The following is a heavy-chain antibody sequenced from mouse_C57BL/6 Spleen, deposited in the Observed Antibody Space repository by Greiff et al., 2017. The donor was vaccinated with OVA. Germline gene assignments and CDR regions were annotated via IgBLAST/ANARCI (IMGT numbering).Heavy chain of an antibody. D-gene: IGHD2-3*01. CDR2: IDPEDGET. Sequence: VHVKQSGAELVKPGASVKLSCTASGFNIKDYYMHWVKQRTEQGLEWIGRIDPEDGETTYAPKFQGKATITADTSSNTAYLQLSSLTSEDTAVYYCASGYYVGNAMDYWGQGTSVTVSS. V-gene: IGHV14-2*01. CDR1: GFNIKDYY. CDR3: ASGYYVGNAMDY. J-gene: IGHJ4*01.